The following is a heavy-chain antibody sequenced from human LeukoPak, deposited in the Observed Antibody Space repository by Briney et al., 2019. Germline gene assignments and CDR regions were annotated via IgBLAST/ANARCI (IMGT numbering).Heavy chain of an antibody. V-gene: IGHV1-2*02. J-gene: IGHJ5*02. CDR3: ARAEYYDFWSGYYMA. CDR1: GYTFTSYD. D-gene: IGHD3-3*01. CDR2: INPNSGGT. Sequence: GASVKVSCKASGYTFTSYDINWVRQATGQGLEWMGWINPNSGGTNYAQKFQGRVTMTRDTSISTAYMELSRLRSDDTAVYYCARAEYYDFWSGYYMAWGQGTLVTVSS.